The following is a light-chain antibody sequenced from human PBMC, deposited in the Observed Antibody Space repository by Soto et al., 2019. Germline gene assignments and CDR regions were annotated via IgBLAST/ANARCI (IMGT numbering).Light chain of an antibody. J-gene: IGKJ1*01. CDR3: QQYESYWWA. CDR1: QGINTF. Sequence: IQLTQSPSSLSASVGDRVSITCLASQGINTFLAWYQQKPGKAPKLLIYAASTLQSGVPSRFGGSGSGTEFTLTISSLQPDDFATYYCQQYESYWWAFGQGTKVDIK. CDR2: AAS. V-gene: IGKV1-9*01.